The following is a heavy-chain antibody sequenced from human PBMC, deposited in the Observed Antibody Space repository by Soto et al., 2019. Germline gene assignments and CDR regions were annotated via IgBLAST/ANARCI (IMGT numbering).Heavy chain of an antibody. CDR3: AREEGGWSTLAD. J-gene: IGHJ4*02. V-gene: IGHV1-69*01. CDR2: IIPIFGTA. CDR1: GGTFSSYA. D-gene: IGHD6-19*01. Sequence: QVQLVQSGAEVKKPGSSVQVSCKASGGTFSSYAISWVRQAPGQGLEWMGGIIPIFGTANYAQKFQGRVTIPADEDTSTAYMELSSLRSEDTAVYYCAREEGGWSTLADWCQGTLVTVSS.